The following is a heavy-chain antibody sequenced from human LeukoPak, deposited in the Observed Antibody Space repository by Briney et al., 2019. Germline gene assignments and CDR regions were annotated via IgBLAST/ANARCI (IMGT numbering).Heavy chain of an antibody. Sequence: GASVKVSCKASGYTFTSNDINWVRQATGQGLEWMGWMNPNSGNTGYAQKFQDRVTMTRNISISTAYMELSSLRSEDTAVYYCASPVGSGWYDYYYYGMDVWGQGTTVTVSS. CDR3: ASPVGSGWYDYYYYGMDV. V-gene: IGHV1-8*01. CDR2: MNPNSGNT. CDR1: GYTFTSND. D-gene: IGHD6-19*01. J-gene: IGHJ6*02.